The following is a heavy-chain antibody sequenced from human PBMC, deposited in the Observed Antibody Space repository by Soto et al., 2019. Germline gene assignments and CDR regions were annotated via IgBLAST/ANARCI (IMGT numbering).Heavy chain of an antibody. V-gene: IGHV5-51*01. D-gene: IGHD2-2*01. Sequence: GESLKISCTGVGYSFTSYWIGWVRQMPGKGLEWMGIIYPGDSDTRYSPSFQGRVTISADKSITTAYLQWSSLKASDTAMYYCARGEGTTTNCDPWFEPWYPGTLVNVSS. J-gene: IGHJ5*02. CDR1: GYSFTSYW. CDR2: IYPGDSDT. CDR3: ARGEGTTTNCDPWFEP.